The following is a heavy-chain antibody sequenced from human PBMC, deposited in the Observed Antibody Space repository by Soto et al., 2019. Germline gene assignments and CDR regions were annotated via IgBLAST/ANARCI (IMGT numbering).Heavy chain of an antibody. CDR3: AKDWGHDYGDSPFDY. CDR2: ISGSGGST. V-gene: IGHV3-23*01. D-gene: IGHD4-17*01. Sequence: GGSLRLSCAASGFTFSSYVMSWVRQAPGKGLEWVSAISGSGGSTYYADSVKGRFTISRDNSKNTLYLQMNSLRAEDTAVYYCAKDWGHDYGDSPFDYWGQGTLVTVSS. CDR1: GFTFSSYV. J-gene: IGHJ4*02.